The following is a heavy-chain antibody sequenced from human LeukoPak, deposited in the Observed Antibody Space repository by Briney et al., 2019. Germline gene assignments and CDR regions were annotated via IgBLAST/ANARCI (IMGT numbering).Heavy chain of an antibody. V-gene: IGHV1-2*02. CDR3: ARAPYYYDSSGFPPPFDY. CDR1: GYTFNGYH. Sequence: ASVKVSFKASGYTFNGYHMHWVRQAPGQGLEWMGWINPNSGGTNYAQKFQGRVTMTRDTSITTAYMEVSRLRSDNTAMYYCARAPYYYDSSGFPPPFDYWGQGTLVTVSS. D-gene: IGHD3-22*01. J-gene: IGHJ4*02. CDR2: INPNSGGT.